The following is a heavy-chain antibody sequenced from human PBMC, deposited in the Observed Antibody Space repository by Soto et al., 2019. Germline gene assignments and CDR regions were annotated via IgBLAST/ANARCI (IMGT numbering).Heavy chain of an antibody. V-gene: IGHV3-74*01. CDR2: INSDGSST. D-gene: IGHD1-26*01. CDR1: GFTFSSYW. Sequence: GGSLRLSCAASGFTFSSYWMHWVRQAPGKGLVWVSRINSDGSSTSYADSVKGRFTISRDNSKNTLYLQMNSLRAEDTAVYYCAKAAYSGSYFLAPGTDAFDIWGQGTMVTVSS. J-gene: IGHJ3*02. CDR3: AKAAYSGSYFLAPGTDAFDI.